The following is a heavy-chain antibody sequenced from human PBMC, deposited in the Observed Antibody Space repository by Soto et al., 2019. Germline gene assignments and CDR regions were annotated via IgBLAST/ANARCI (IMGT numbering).Heavy chain of an antibody. CDR3: AKLVIAAATRPTYFDY. CDR2: LSGSGGTT. Sequence: PGGSLRLSCAASGFTFSSYAMSWVRQAPGKGLEWVSGLSGSGGTTYYADSVKGRFTISRDNSKNTLYLQMNSLRAEDTAVYYCAKLVIAAATRPTYFDYWGQGTLVTVSS. CDR1: GFTFSSYA. J-gene: IGHJ4*02. D-gene: IGHD6-13*01. V-gene: IGHV3-23*01.